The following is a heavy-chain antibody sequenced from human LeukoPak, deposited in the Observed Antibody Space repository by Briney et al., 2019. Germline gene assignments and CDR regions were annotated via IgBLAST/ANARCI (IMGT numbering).Heavy chain of an antibody. CDR1: GGSISSGGYY. V-gene: IGHV4-31*03. Sequence: SETLSLTCTVSGGSISSGGYYWSWIRQHPGKGLEWIGYIYYSGSTYYNPSPKSRVTISVDTSKNQFSLKLSSVTAADTAVYYCARVYGQQLVFDYWGQGTLVTVSS. J-gene: IGHJ4*02. D-gene: IGHD6-13*01. CDR3: ARVYGQQLVFDY. CDR2: IYYSGST.